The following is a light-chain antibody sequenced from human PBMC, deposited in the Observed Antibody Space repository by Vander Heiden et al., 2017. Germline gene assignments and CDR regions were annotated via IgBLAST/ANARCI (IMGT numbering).Light chain of an antibody. Sequence: DIQMTQSPSSLSASLGDRVTITCRASQSISTYLNWYQQKPGKAPKLLIYAASNLQSGVPSRFSGSGSETEFTLDISSLPPEDFATYFCQQSYSTPLTFGGGTKVEIK. CDR3: QQSYSTPLT. CDR1: QSISTY. CDR2: AAS. V-gene: IGKV1-39*01. J-gene: IGKJ4*01.